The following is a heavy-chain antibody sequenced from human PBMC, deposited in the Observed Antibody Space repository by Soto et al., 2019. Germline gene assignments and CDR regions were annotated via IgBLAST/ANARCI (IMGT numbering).Heavy chain of an antibody. J-gene: IGHJ6*02. Sequence: QVQLVESGGGVIQPGRSLRLSCAASGFTFSTYGMHWVRQAPGKGLEWVGLISYDGRYKYYPDSVKGRFTISRDNSKNTLYLQMNSLRPEDTAVYYCGKDPTYDSSGYYFYYGPDVWGQGTTVTVSS. V-gene: IGHV3-30*18. CDR2: ISYDGRYK. CDR3: GKDPTYDSSGYYFYYGPDV. D-gene: IGHD3-22*01. CDR1: GFTFSTYG.